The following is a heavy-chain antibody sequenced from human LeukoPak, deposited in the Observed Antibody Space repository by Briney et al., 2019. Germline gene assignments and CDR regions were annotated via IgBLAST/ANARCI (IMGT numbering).Heavy chain of an antibody. V-gene: IGHV3-15*01. CDR2: IKTKTDGGTT. Sequence: PGGSLRLSCAASGLTFSNVWMSWVRQAPGKGLEWVGRIKTKTDGGTTDYAAPVKGRFTISRDDSKDTLYLQMNSLKTEDTAVYYCTTLSVPVDYWGQGALVTVSS. D-gene: IGHD2-2*01. CDR3: TTLSVPVDY. CDR1: GLTFSNVW. J-gene: IGHJ4*02.